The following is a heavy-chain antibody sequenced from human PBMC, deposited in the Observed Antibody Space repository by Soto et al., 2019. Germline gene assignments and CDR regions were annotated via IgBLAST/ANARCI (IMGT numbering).Heavy chain of an antibody. CDR3: AKGGGKTIDY. Sequence: EVQLVESGGGLVQPGGSLRLSCAASGFTLSSYWMHWVRQAPGKGLVWVSRINSDGSSTTYADSVKGRFTISRDNAKNTLYLQMNSLRAEDTAVYYCAKGGGKTIDYWGQGTLVTVSS. V-gene: IGHV3-74*01. D-gene: IGHD2-15*01. CDR2: INSDGSST. J-gene: IGHJ4*02. CDR1: GFTLSSYW.